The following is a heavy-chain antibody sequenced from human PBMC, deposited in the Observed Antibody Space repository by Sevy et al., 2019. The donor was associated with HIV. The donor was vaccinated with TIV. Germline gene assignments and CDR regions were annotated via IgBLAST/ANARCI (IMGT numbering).Heavy chain of an antibody. CDR1: GFTFSSYS. J-gene: IGHJ3*02. Sequence: GGSLRLSCAASGFTFSSYSMNWVRQAPGKGLEWVSSISSSSSYIYYADSVKGRFTISRDNAKNSLYLQMNSLRAEDTAVYYCARVGYSNSCRFCAFDIWGQGTMVTVSS. CDR3: ARVGYSNSCRFCAFDI. V-gene: IGHV3-21*01. D-gene: IGHD6-13*01. CDR2: ISSSSSYI.